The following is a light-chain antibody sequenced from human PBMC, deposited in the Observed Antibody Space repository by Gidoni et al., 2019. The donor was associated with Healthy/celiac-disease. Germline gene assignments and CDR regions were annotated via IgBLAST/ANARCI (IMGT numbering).Light chain of an antibody. CDR2: RAS. CDR3: HQSYSIPRT. V-gene: IGKV1-39*01. CDR1: RGSSSY. J-gene: IGKJ2*01. Sequence: DFQMTQSPSSLSASGGYGSTITCQASRGSSSYLNWYQQRPGKAPKLLIYRASTLQSGVPARFSGSGSGTDFALTISSLEPEDFATYYCHQSYSIPRTFGQGTKLEIK.